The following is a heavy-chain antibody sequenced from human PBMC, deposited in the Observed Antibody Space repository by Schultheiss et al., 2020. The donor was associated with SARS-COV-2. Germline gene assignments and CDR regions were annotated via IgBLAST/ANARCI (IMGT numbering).Heavy chain of an antibody. CDR1: GFTFSSYG. J-gene: IGHJ4*02. Sequence: GGSLRLSCAASGFTFSSYGMHWVRQAPGKGLEWVSYISSSGSTIYYADSVKGRFTISRDNAKNSLYLQMNSLRAEDTAVYYCARGGAARQPPPVWGQGTLVTVSS. D-gene: IGHD6-6*01. V-gene: IGHV3-48*04. CDR3: ARGGAARQPPPV. CDR2: ISSSGSTI.